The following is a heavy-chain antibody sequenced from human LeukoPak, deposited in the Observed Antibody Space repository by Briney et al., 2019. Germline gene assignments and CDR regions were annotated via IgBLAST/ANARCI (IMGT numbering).Heavy chain of an antibody. Sequence: GGSLRLSCAASGSTVSNNYMSWVRQAPGKGLEWVSVIHSGGTTNYADSVQGRFTISRDNSKTTVYLHMNSLRAEDTAMYYCARDSDSGYGPFASWGQGTLVTVSS. CDR3: ARDSDSGYGPFAS. CDR2: IHSGGTT. D-gene: IGHD5-12*01. J-gene: IGHJ4*02. CDR1: GSTVSNNY. V-gene: IGHV3-53*01.